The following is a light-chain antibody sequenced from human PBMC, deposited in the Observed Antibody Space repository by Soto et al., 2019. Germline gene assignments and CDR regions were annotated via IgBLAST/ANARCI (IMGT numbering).Light chain of an antibody. J-gene: IGKJ1*01. CDR2: AAS. V-gene: IGKV1-6*01. CDR1: QDIRNE. Sequence: AIQMTQSPSSLSASIGDRVTITCRASQDIRNELGWYQQKPGKAPKLLIYAASSLQTGVPSRFSGYGSGTDFTLTISSLQPDDFATYYCLQDYNHPWTFGQGTKVEIK. CDR3: LQDYNHPWT.